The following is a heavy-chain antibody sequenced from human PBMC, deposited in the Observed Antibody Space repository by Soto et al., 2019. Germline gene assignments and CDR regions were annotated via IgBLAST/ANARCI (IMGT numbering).Heavy chain of an antibody. J-gene: IGHJ4*02. Sequence: PGGSLRLSCAASGFTFSNYWINWVRQAPGEGLEWVANINEHGSEMHYVDSVKGRFTISRDNAKNSVDLQMNSLRAEDTAVYYCLSFWTDSWGQGSLVTVSS. V-gene: IGHV3-7*03. CDR1: GFTFSNYW. CDR3: LSFWTDS. D-gene: IGHD1-1*01. CDR2: INEHGSEM.